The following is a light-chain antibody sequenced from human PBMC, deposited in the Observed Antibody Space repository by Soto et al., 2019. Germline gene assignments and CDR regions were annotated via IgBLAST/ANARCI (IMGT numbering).Light chain of an antibody. V-gene: IGKV1-39*01. CDR3: QQSYSTPMYT. Sequence: DIQMTQSPSSLSASVGDRVTITCRASQSISSYLNWYQHKPGKAPKLLIYAASSLQSGVPSRFSGSGSGTDLTLTISSLQPEDFATYYCQQSYSTPMYTFGQGTKLEIK. CDR2: AAS. J-gene: IGKJ2*01. CDR1: QSISSY.